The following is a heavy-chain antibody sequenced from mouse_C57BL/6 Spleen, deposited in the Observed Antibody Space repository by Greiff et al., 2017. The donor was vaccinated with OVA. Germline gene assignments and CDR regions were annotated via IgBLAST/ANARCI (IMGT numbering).Heavy chain of an antibody. CDR1: GFNIKNTY. Sequence: VHVKQSVAELVRPGASVKLSCTASGFNIKNTYMHWVKQRPEQGLEWIGRIDPATGNTKYAPKFQGKATITADTSSNTAYLQLSSLTSEDTAIYYCARGAYDGYYGGYWDYWGQGTTLTVSS. V-gene: IGHV14-3*01. D-gene: IGHD2-3*01. CDR2: IDPATGNT. CDR3: ARGAYDGYYGGYWDY. J-gene: IGHJ2*01.